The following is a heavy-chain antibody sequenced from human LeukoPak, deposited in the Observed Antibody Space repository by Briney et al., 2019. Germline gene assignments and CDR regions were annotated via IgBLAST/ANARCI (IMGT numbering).Heavy chain of an antibody. J-gene: IGHJ4*02. Sequence: GGSLRLSCAASGFSGFTFSSHAMSRVRQAPGKGLEWVSAISGSGGTTYYADSVKGRFSISRDNSKNTLYLQMNSLRAEDTAIYYCANKYGSGSYYIGWGQGTLVTVSS. CDR2: ISGSGGTT. CDR3: ANKYGSGSYYIG. CDR1: GFSGFTFSSHA. V-gene: IGHV3-23*01. D-gene: IGHD3-10*01.